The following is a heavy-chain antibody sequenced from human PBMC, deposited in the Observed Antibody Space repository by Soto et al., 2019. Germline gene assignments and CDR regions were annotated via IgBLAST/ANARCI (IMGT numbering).Heavy chain of an antibody. V-gene: IGHV1-3*01. CDR3: ARGTPMVRGVLSYYYYYGMDV. J-gene: IGHJ6*02. D-gene: IGHD3-10*01. CDR1: GYTFTSYA. Sequence: ASVKVSGKASGYTFTSYAMHWVRQAPGQRLEWMGWINAGNGNTKYSQKFQGRVTITRDTSASTAYMELSSLRSEDTAVYYCARGTPMVRGVLSYYYYYGMDVWGQGTTVTVSS. CDR2: INAGNGNT.